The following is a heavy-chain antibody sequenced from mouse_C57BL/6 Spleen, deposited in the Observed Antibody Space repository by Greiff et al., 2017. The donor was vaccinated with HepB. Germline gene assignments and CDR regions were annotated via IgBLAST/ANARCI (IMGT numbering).Heavy chain of an antibody. CDR1: GYSFTGYY. CDR3: ARKGGDYSNSYAMDY. D-gene: IGHD2-5*01. J-gene: IGHJ4*01. V-gene: IGHV1-31*01. Sequence: VQLQQSGPELVKPGASVKISCKASGYSFTGYYMHWVKQSHGNILDWIGYIYPYNGVSSYNQKFKGKATLTVDKSSSTAYMELRSLTSEDSAVYYCARKGGDYSNSYAMDYWGQGTSVTVSS. CDR2: IYPYNGVS.